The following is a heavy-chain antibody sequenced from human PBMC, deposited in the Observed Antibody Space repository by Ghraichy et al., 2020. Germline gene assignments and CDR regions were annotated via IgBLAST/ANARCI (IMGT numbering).Heavy chain of an antibody. Sequence: GESLNISCVASGFMFDDYTMNWVRQAPGKGLEWVASISAGSGVIYYAHSVRGRFTPSRDNAKNSLYLQMNALRVEGTAVYYCARDSVPASIPYGVDVWGQGTTVIVSS. D-gene: IGHD2-2*02. V-gene: IGHV3-21*01. CDR1: GFMFDDYT. CDR2: ISAGSGVI. J-gene: IGHJ6*02. CDR3: ARDSVPASIPYGVDV.